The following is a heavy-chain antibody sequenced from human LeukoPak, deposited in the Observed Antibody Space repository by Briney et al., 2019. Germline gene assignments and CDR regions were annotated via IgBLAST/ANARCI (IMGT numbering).Heavy chain of an antibody. CDR1: GCTFSSYS. V-gene: IGHV3-21*01. Sequence: PGGSLRLSCAASGCTFSSYSMNWVRQAPGKGLEWVSSISSSSSYIYYADSVKGRFTISRDNAKNSLYLQMNSLRAEDTAVYYCARDRGGKIAARVDYWGQGTLVTVSS. CDR3: ARDRGGKIAARVDY. D-gene: IGHD6-6*01. J-gene: IGHJ4*02. CDR2: ISSSSSYI.